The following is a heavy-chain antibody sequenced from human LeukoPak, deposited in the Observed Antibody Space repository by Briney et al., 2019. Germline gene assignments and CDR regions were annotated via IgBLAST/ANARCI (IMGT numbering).Heavy chain of an antibody. V-gene: IGHV1-69*04. CDR2: IIPILGIA. D-gene: IGHD2-8*01. Sequence: SVKVSCKASGGTFSSYAISWVRQAPGQGLEWMGRIIPILGIANYAQKFQGRVTITADKSTSTAYVELSSLRSEDTAVYYCARGLMREEDYWGQGTLVTVSS. CDR3: ARGLMREEDY. J-gene: IGHJ4*02. CDR1: GGTFSSYA.